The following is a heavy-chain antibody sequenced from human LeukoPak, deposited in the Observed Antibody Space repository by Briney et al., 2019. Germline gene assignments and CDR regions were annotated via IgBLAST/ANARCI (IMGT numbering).Heavy chain of an antibody. J-gene: IGHJ3*02. CDR3: ARHIAYCSSTSCYAFDI. D-gene: IGHD2-2*01. CDR1: GFTFDDYG. V-gene: IGHV3-20*04. Sequence: GGSLRLSCAASGFTFDDYGMSWVRQAPGKGLEWVSGINWNGGSTGYADSVKGRFTISRDNAKNSLYLQMNSLRAEDTALYYCARHIAYCSSTSCYAFDIWGQGTMVTVSS. CDR2: INWNGGST.